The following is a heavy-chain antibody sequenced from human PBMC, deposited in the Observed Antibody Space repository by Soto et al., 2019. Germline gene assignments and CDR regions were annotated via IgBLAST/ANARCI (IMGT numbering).Heavy chain of an antibody. V-gene: IGHV4-31*11. J-gene: IGHJ6*03. D-gene: IGHD6-13*01. Sequence: QLQLQESGPGLVKPSQTLSLTCAVSGGSISNGGYYWSWIRQHPGKGLEWIGSIYFSGSTYYNPALKSRVTISVATPKNQFSLKLSSVTAADTAVYYGARDSHSQQPNHRWGGGYMDVWGKGTTVTVSS. CDR3: ARDSHSQQPNHRWGGGYMDV. CDR2: IYFSGST. CDR1: GGSISNGGYY.